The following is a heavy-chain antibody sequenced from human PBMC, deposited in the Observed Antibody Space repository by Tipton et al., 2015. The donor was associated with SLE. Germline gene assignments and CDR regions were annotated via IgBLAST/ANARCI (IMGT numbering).Heavy chain of an antibody. J-gene: IGHJ3*02. CDR3: ARDSDGRRAFDT. Sequence: TLSLTCTVSGGSVSRGGFIWSWIRPHPGKGLEWIGYIYYSGTTYYNPSLKSRVAMSLDTSKNQFSLRLSSVTAADTAMYFCARDSDGRRAFDTWGRGTMVIVSS. V-gene: IGHV4-31*03. CDR1: GGSVSRGGFI. D-gene: IGHD5-24*01. CDR2: IYYSGTT.